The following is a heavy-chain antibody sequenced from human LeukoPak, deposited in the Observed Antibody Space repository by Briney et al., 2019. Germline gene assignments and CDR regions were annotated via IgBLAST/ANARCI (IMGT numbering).Heavy chain of an antibody. CDR2: ISYDGSNK. D-gene: IGHD1-26*01. CDR1: GFTFSSYA. V-gene: IGHV3-30*04. CDR3: ARGGSYFSYYYYMDI. J-gene: IGHJ6*03. Sequence: GGSLRLSCAASGFTFSSYAMHWVRQAPGKGLEWVAVISYDGSNKYYADSVKGRFTISRDNSKNTLYLQMNSLRAEDTAVYYCARGGSYFSYYYYMDIWGKGTTVTISS.